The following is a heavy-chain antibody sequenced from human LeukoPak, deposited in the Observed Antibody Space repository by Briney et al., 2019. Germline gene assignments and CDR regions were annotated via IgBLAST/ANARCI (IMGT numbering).Heavy chain of an antibody. CDR1: GFTFSSYW. J-gene: IGHJ4*02. D-gene: IGHD3-3*01. CDR3: ARDQYDTWSRRGNFDS. CDR2: IKQDGSEK. V-gene: IGHV3-7*03. Sequence: GGSLRLSCAASGFTFSSYWMSWVRQAPGKGLEWVANIKQDGSEKYYVDSVKGRFTISRNNTKNSLYLQMNSLRVEDTAVFYCARDQYDTWSRRGNFDSWGQGTLVIVSS.